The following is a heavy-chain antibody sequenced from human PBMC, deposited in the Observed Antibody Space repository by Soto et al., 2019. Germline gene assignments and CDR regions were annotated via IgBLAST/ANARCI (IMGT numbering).Heavy chain of an antibody. CDR3: TTVFCSGGSCYPGYYYMDV. D-gene: IGHD2-15*01. CDR1: GFTFSNAW. CDR2: IKSKTDGGTT. Sequence: VQLVESGGGLVQPGGSLRLSCAASGFTFSNAWMSWVRQAPGKGLEWVGRIKSKTDGGTTDYAAPVKGRFTISRDDSKNTLYLQMNSLKTEDTAVYYCTTVFCSGGSCYPGYYYMDVWGKGTTVTVSS. J-gene: IGHJ6*03. V-gene: IGHV3-15*01.